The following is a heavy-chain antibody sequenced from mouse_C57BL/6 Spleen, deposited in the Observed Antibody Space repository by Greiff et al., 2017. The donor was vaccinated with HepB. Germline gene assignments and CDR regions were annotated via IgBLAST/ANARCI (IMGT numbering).Heavy chain of an antibody. Sequence: EVQLKESGGGLVKPGGSLKLSCAASGFTFSDYGMHWVRQAPEKGLEWVAYISSGSSTIYYADTVKGRFTISRDNAKNTLFLQMTSLRSEDTAMYYCATGGSFAYWGQGTLVTVSA. J-gene: IGHJ3*01. D-gene: IGHD4-1*01. CDR2: ISSGSSTI. CDR1: GFTFSDYG. CDR3: ATGGSFAY. V-gene: IGHV5-17*01.